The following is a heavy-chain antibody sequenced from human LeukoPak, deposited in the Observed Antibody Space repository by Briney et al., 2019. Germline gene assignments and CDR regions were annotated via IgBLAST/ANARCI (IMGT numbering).Heavy chain of an antibody. CDR3: ARVVAPIVVVSDHFDY. CDR1: GYTFTSYD. Sequence: ASVKVSCKASGYTFTSYDINWVRQAPGQGLEWMGIINPSGGSTSYAQKFQGRVTMTRDTSISTAYMELSRLRSDDTAVYYCARVVAPIVVVSDHFDYWGQGTLVTVSS. CDR2: INPSGGST. J-gene: IGHJ4*02. V-gene: IGHV1-46*01. D-gene: IGHD3-22*01.